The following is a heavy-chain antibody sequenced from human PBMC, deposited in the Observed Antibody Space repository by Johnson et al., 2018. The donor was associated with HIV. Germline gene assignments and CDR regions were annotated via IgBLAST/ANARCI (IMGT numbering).Heavy chain of an antibody. J-gene: IGHJ3*02. CDR3: ARVIGYDSSGKAFDI. CDR2: INGDGSST. D-gene: IGHD3-22*01. Sequence: EVQLVESGGGLVQPGGSLRLSCGASGFTFSDHWMQWVRQAPGKGLVWVSRINGDGSSTSYADSVKGRFTISRDNAKNTLYLQMDSLRAEDTALYYCARVIGYDSSGKAFDIWGRGTMVTVSS. V-gene: IGHV3-74*03. CDR1: GFTFSDHW.